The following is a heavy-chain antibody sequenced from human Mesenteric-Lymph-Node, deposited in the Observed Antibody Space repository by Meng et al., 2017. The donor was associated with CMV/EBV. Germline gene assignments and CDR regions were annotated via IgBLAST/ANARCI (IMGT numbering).Heavy chain of an antibody. J-gene: IGHJ5*02. CDR1: GDSMRTNY. V-gene: IGHV4-59*12. CDR2: ISYSGST. Sequence: GSLRLSCTVSGDSMRTNYWSWIRQTPGKGLEWIAYISYSGSTNYNPSLKSRVSISVDTSKNQFSLKLTTVTPADKAVYYCACLGGDNTGRDIAFDPWGQGTLVTVSS. CDR3: ACLGGDNTGRDIAFDP. D-gene: IGHD2-21*01.